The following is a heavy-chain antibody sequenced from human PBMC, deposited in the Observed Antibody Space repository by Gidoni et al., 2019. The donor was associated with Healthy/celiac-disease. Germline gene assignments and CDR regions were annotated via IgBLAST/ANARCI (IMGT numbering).Heavy chain of an antibody. D-gene: IGHD5-18*01. CDR2: ISYDGSNK. CDR1: GLTFSSEG. CDR3: AKDKWGYSYGHYYGMDV. V-gene: IGHV3-30*18. Sequence: QVQLVESGGGVVQPGRSLRLSCAAAGLTFSSEGMHWVRQSPGKGLEWVAVISYDGSNKYYADSVKGRFTISRDNSKNTLYLQMNSLRAEDTAVYYCAKDKWGYSYGHYYGMDVWGQGTTVTVSS. J-gene: IGHJ6*02.